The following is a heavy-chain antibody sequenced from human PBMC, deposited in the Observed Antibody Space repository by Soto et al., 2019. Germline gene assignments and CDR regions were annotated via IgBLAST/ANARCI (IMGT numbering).Heavy chain of an antibody. V-gene: IGHV4-30-4*01. CDR3: ARGAPVFIQH. J-gene: IGHJ1*01. CDR1: GGSISSGDYY. CDR2: IYYSGST. D-gene: IGHD3-10*01. Sequence: SETLSLTCTVSGGSISSGDYYWSWIRQPPGKGLEWIGYIYYSGSTNYNPSLKSRVTISGDRSKNQFSLKLSSVTAADTAVYYCARGAPVFIQHSGQGTLVTVSS.